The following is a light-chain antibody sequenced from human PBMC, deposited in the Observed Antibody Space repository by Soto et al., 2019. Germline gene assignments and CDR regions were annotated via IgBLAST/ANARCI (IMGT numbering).Light chain of an antibody. CDR3: QQGNSFPLT. Sequence: DIQMTQSPSSVSASVGDRVTITCRASQGISSWLAWYQQKPEKAPKLVIYDASSLQSGVPSRFSGSGSETDFTLTICRLEREDVGTYYCQQGNSFPLTFGGGTKVHIK. V-gene: IGKV1-12*01. J-gene: IGKJ4*01. CDR1: QGISSW. CDR2: DAS.